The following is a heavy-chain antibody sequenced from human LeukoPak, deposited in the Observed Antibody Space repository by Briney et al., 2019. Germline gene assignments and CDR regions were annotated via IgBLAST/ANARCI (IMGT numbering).Heavy chain of an antibody. J-gene: IGHJ4*02. CDR3: SRGPEYDFWSGYPYYFDY. Sequence: ASVKVSCKASGYTFTSYAMYWGRQAPGQGLEWMGWMSIYYGHTNYAQTLQGRVTMTTVTSTNTAYMHLRSLKSDATAADYLSRGPEYDFWSGYPYYFDYWGQGTLVTVSS. CDR2: MSIYYGHT. V-gene: IGHV1-18*01. D-gene: IGHD3-3*01. CDR1: GYTFTSYA.